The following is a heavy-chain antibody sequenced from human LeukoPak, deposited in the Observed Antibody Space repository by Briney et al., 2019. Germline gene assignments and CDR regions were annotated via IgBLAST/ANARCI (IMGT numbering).Heavy chain of an antibody. J-gene: IGHJ4*02. CDR2: IYYSGST. CDR3: ARRARWFGELLGDYFDY. Sequence: SETLSLTCTVSGGSISSSSYYWGWIRQPPGKGLEWIGSIYYSGSTYYNPSLKRRVTISVDTSKNQFSLKLSSVTAADTAVYYCARRARWFGELLGDYFDYWGQGTLVTVSS. D-gene: IGHD3-10*01. V-gene: IGHV4-39*01. CDR1: GGSISSSSYY.